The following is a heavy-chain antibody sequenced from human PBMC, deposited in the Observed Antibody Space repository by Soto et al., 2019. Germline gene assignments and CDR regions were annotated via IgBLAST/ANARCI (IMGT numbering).Heavy chain of an antibody. CDR1: GFTFSSYA. V-gene: IGHV3-23*01. D-gene: IGHD3-22*01. J-gene: IGHJ4*02. CDR2: ISGSGGST. CDR3: AKENWIYYDSSGYPDY. Sequence: PGGSLRLSCAASGFTFSSYAMSWVRQAPGKGLEWVSAISGSGGSTYYADSVKGRFTISRDNSKNTLYLQMNSLRAEDTAVYYCAKENWIYYDSSGYPDYWGQGTLVTVPS.